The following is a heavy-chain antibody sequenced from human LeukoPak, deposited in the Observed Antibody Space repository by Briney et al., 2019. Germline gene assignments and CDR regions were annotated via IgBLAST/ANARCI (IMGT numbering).Heavy chain of an antibody. CDR3: ARFYYDFWSGYYTGMGYFDY. CDR1: GGSISSYY. CDR2: IYYSGST. V-gene: IGHV4-59*08. J-gene: IGHJ4*02. Sequence: PSETLSLTCTVSGGSISSYYWSWIRQPPGKGLEWIGYIYYSGSTNYNPSLKSRVTISVDTSKNQFSLKLSSVTAADTAVYYCARFYYDFWSGYYTGMGYFDYWGQGTLVTVSS. D-gene: IGHD3-3*01.